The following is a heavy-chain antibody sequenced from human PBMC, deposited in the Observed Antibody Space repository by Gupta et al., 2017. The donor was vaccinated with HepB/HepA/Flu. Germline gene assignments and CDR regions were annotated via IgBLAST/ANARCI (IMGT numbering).Heavy chain of an antibody. V-gene: IGHV3-49*04. Sequence: EVQLVESGGGLVQPGRSLRLSCTASGFTFGDYAMSWVRQAPGKGLEWVGFIRSKAYGGTTEYAASVKGRFTISRDDSKSIAYLQMNSLKTEDTAVYYCTRGGGSYDHWGQGTLVTGSS. CDR1: GFTFGDYA. D-gene: IGHD1-26*01. CDR3: TRGGGSYDH. J-gene: IGHJ5*02. CDR2: IRSKAYGGTT.